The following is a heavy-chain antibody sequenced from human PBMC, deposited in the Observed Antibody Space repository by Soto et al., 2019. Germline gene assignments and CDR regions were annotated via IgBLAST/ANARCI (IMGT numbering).Heavy chain of an antibody. D-gene: IGHD2-15*01. CDR2: IYWDDDK. J-gene: IGHJ4*02. CDR1: GFSLSTSGVG. Sequence: SGPTLVNPTQTLTLTCTFSGFSLSTSGVGVGWIRQPPGKALEWLALIYWDDDKRYSPSLKSRLTITKDTSKNQVVLTMTNMDPVDTATYYCAHSFSPLLVKDIVVVVAAIQATSLYFDYWGQGTLVTGSS. CDR3: AHSFSPLLVKDIVVVVAAIQATSLYFDY. V-gene: IGHV2-5*02.